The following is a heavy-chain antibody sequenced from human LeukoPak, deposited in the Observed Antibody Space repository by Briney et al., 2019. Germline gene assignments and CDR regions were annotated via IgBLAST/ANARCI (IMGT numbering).Heavy chain of an antibody. D-gene: IGHD1-26*01. CDR3: ARDSGSYRTPLRYYGMDV. CDR2: ISGSGGST. V-gene: IGHV3-23*01. CDR1: GFAFSSYA. J-gene: IGHJ6*02. Sequence: SGGSLRLSCAASGFAFSSYAISWVRQAPGKGLEWVSSISGSGGSTYYADSVKGRFTISRDNFKNTLYLQMNSLRAEDTAVYYCARDSGSYRTPLRYYGMDVWGQGTTVTVSS.